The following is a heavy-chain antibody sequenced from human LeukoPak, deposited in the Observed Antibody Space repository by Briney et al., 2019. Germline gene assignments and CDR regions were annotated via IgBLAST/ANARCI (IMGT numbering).Heavy chain of an antibody. Sequence: PSETLSLTCTVSGGSISSSTYHWGWIRQPPGKGLEWIGSIYYSGNTYYKSSLKSRVTISEDTSKNQFSLKLRSVTAADTAVYYCARGPRGNTVTTWDYWGQGILVTVSS. J-gene: IGHJ4*02. D-gene: IGHD4-17*01. V-gene: IGHV4-39*01. CDR1: GGSISSSTYH. CDR3: ARGPRGNTVTTWDY. CDR2: IYYSGNT.